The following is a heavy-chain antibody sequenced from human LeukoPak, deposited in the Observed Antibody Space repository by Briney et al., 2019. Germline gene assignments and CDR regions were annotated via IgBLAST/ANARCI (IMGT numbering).Heavy chain of an antibody. Sequence: HPGGSLRLSCAASGFTFSGSAMHWVRQASGKGLEWVGRIRSKANSYATAYAASVKGRFTISRDDSKNTAYLQMNSLKTEDTAVYYCTTRSTVKEYYWGQGTLVTVSS. V-gene: IGHV3-73*01. J-gene: IGHJ4*02. D-gene: IGHD4-17*01. CDR3: TTRSTVKEYY. CDR1: GFTFSGSA. CDR2: IRSKANSYAT.